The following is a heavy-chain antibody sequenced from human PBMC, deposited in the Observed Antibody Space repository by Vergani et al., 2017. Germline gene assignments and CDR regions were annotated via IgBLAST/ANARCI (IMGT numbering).Heavy chain of an antibody. CDR3: ARDGRLVRDYGDWGRNWFDP. J-gene: IGHJ5*02. D-gene: IGHD4-17*01. Sequence: QVQLVQSGAEVKKPGSSVKVSCKASGGTFSSYTISWVRQAPGQGLEWMGGFDPEDGETIYAQKLQGRVTMTEDTSTDTAYMELSSLRSEDTAVYYCARDGRLVRDYGDWGRNWFDPWGQGTLVTVSS. V-gene: IGHV1-69*08. CDR2: FDPEDGET. CDR1: GGTFSSYT.